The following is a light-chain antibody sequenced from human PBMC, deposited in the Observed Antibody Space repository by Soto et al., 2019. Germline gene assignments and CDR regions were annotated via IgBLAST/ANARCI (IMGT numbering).Light chain of an antibody. Sequence: QSALTQPPSASGSPGQSITISCIGTSSDIGAFNHVSWHQQHPGKAPKLIIYDVINRPSGVSNRFSGSKTGNTASLIISGLQAEDEADYYCSSYTSSSSYVFGSGTKVTVL. J-gene: IGLJ1*01. V-gene: IGLV2-14*03. CDR3: SSYTSSSSYV. CDR1: SSDIGAFNH. CDR2: DVI.